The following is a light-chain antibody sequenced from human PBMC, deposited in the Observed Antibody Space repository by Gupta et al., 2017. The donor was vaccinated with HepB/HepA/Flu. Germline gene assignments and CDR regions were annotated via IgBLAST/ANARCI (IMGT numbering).Light chain of an antibody. J-gene: IGKJ3*01. CDR3: QHYRTSIL. CDR2: GAS. V-gene: IGKV3-20*01. Sequence: GASHRATGIPDRFSGSGSGTEFTLTISRLEPDDVAVYYCQHYRTSILFGPGTKVYIK.